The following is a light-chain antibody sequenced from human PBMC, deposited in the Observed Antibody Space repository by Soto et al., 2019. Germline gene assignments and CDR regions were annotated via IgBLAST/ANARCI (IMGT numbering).Light chain of an antibody. V-gene: IGLV1-44*01. CDR3: TAWDGRRDGRV. J-gene: IGLJ3*02. CDR2: HNN. CDR1: GSNIGTNT. Sequence: QTVVTQPPSASGTPGQRVTISFSGSGSNIGTNTVNWYQQLPGTAPKLLIYHNNQRPSGIPDRFSGSKSGTSASLDISGLQSDDEADYYCTAWDGRRDGRVFGGGTKLTVL.